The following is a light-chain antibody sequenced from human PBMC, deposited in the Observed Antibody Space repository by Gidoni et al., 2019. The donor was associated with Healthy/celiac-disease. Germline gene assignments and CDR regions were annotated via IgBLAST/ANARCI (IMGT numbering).Light chain of an antibody. CDR2: SNK. V-gene: IGLV1-44*01. CDR3: AAWDDSLNGYV. J-gene: IGLJ1*01. Sequence: QSLLTLPPSASGTTGQGVTISCSGRSSNIGSNTLNWYQQLPGTAPKRLIYSNKQRPSGVPDRFSGSKSGTAASMAISGLQSEDEADYYCAAWDDSLNGYVFGTGTKVTVL. CDR1: SSNIGSNT.